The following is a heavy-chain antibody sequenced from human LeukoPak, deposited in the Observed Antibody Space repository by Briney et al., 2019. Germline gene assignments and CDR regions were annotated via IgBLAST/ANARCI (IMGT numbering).Heavy chain of an antibody. CDR3: TATIPGYSSGWYPGYYFDY. D-gene: IGHD6-19*01. Sequence: GGSLRLSCAASGFTFSSYAMSWVRQAPGKGLEWVGRIKSKTDGGTTDYAAPVKGRFTTSRDDSKNTLYLQMNSLKTEDTAVYYCTATIPGYSSGWYPGYYFDYWGQGTLVTVSS. CDR1: GFTFSSYA. CDR2: IKSKTDGGTT. J-gene: IGHJ4*02. V-gene: IGHV3-15*01.